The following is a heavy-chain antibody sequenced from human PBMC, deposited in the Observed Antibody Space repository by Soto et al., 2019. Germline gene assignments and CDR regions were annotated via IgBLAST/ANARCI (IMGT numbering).Heavy chain of an antibody. Sequence: GGSLRLSCAASGFTFSGYSMNWVRQAPGKGLEWISYISTTSSSIYYADSVKGRFTISRDNAKNSLFLQMNSLRDEDTAVYYCARKGVAFDYWGQGALVTVSS. CDR2: ISTTSSSI. CDR3: ARKGVAFDY. CDR1: GFTFSGYS. D-gene: IGHD3-3*01. V-gene: IGHV3-48*02. J-gene: IGHJ4*02.